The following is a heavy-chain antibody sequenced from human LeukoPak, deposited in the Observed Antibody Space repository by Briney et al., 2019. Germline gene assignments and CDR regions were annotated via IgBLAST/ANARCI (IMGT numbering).Heavy chain of an antibody. Sequence: SETLSLTCTVSGGSISSSSYYWGWIRQPPWKGLEWIGSIYYSGSTYYNPSLKSRVTISVDTSKNQFSLNLSSVTAADTAVYYCARLYYDSSGYYQICYFGYWGQGTLVTVSS. J-gene: IGHJ4*02. CDR3: ARLYYDSSGYYQICYFGY. CDR1: GGSISSSSYY. V-gene: IGHV4-39*01. D-gene: IGHD3-22*01. CDR2: IYYSGST.